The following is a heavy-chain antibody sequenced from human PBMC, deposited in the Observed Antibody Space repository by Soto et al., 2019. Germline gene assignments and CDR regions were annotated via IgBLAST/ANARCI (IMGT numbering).Heavy chain of an antibody. CDR1: GGSISSSSYY. CDR3: ARVGTTGTTGYDSFDI. V-gene: IGHV4-39*07. D-gene: IGHD1-1*01. CDR2: IYYSGST. J-gene: IGHJ3*02. Sequence: SETLSLTCTVSGGSISSSSYYWGWIRQPPGKGLEWIGSIYYSGSTYYNPSLKSRITISVDTSKNQFYLKLSSVTAADTDVYYCARVGTTGTTGYDSFDIWGQGTMVTVSS.